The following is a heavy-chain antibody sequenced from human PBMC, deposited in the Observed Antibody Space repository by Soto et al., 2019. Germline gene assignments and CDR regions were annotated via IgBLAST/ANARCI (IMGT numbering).Heavy chain of an antibody. CDR1: GLNFAKYA. J-gene: IGHJ3*01. CDR3: VKDRDSGDYEGGLGEAYDV. Sequence: ALRLSCTASGLNFAKYAMNWVRQAPGRGLEWVSGINWNSGTLDYADSVKGRFTISRGNARKSLYLQMHRLSADDTALYYCVKDRDSGDYEGGLGEAYDVWRRGTMVTVSS. V-gene: IGHV3-9*01. CDR2: INWNSGTL. D-gene: IGHD4-17*01.